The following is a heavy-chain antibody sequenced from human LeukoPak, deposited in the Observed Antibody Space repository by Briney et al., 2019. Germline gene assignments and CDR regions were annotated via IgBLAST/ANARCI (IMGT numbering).Heavy chain of an antibody. CDR1: GYTFTSYD. Sequence: ASVKVSCKASGYTFTSYDINWVRQATGQGLEWMGWMNPNSGNTGYAQKFQGRVTMTRNTSISTAYMELSSLRSEDTAVYYCAGVTYYYYGMDAWGQGTTVTVSS. J-gene: IGHJ6*02. V-gene: IGHV1-8*01. D-gene: IGHD2-8*01. CDR2: MNPNSGNT. CDR3: AGVTYYYYGMDA.